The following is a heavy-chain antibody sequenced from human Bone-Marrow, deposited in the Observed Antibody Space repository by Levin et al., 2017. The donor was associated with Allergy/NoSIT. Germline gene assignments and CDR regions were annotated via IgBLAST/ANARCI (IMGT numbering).Heavy chain of an antibody. CDR2: IYNSGTT. J-gene: IGHJ4*02. V-gene: IGHV4-59*01. CDR3: VTDGDNYGATFDS. Sequence: SQTLSLTCTVSGVSISGYYCSWIRQPPGQGLEWMGYIYNSGTTEYNPSLKSRVTISVDTSKNQFSLMLTSVTAADTAVYYCVTDGDNYGATFDSWGQGTLVTVSS. D-gene: IGHD4/OR15-4a*01. CDR1: GVSISGYY.